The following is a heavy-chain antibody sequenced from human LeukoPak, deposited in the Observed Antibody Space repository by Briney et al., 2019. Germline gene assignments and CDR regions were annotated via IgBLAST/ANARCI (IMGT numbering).Heavy chain of an antibody. J-gene: IGHJ4*02. D-gene: IGHD2-21*02. V-gene: IGHV3-11*06. CDR1: GFTFSDYY. CDR2: ISSRSGYT. Sequence: GGSLRLSCAASGFTFSDYYMSWIRRAPGKGLEWVSYISSRSGYTNYADSVKGRFTISRDNAKNSLYLQMSSLRAEDTAVYYCARLTSGGDYAFDYWGQGTLVTVSS. CDR3: ARLTSGGDYAFDY.